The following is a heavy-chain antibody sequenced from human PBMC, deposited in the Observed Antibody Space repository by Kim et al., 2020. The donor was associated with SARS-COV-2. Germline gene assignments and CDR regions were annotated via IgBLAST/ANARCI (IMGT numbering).Heavy chain of an antibody. V-gene: IGHV1-2*02. CDR2: INPNSGGT. D-gene: IGHD2-2*01. CDR3: ARGYWNSASSSVDY. J-gene: IGHJ4*02. CDR1: GYTFTGYY. Sequence: ASVKVSCKASGYTFTGYYMHWVRQAPGQGLEWMGLINPNSGGTNYAQKFQGRVTMTRDTSINTAHMELSSLRSDDTAVYFCARGYWNSASSSVDYWGQGTLVTVSS.